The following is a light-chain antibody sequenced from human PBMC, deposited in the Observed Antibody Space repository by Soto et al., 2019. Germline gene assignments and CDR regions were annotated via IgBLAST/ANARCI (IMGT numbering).Light chain of an antibody. V-gene: IGKV1-39*01. CDR3: QQSYSTPLT. CDR2: AAS. J-gene: IGKJ4*01. CDR1: QSISSY. Sequence: IQMTQSPSSVSASVGDTVTIICRAIQSISSYLNWYQQQPGTPPHILIYAASSLQSGVPSSFSGSGYGTDFNLTISRLQTEDFATYYCQQSYSTPLTFGGGTKVDIK.